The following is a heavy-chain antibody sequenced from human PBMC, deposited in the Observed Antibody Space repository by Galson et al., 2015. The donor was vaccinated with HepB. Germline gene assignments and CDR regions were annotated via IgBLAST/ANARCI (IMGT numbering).Heavy chain of an antibody. D-gene: IGHD4-11*01. Sequence: SVKVSCKASGGTFSSYAISWVRQAPGQGLEWMEGIIPIFGTANYAQKFQGRVTITADESTSTAYMELSSLRSEDTAVYYCARGGADSNYADNWFDPWGQGTLVTVSS. CDR3: ARGGADSNYADNWFDP. CDR2: IIPIFGTA. V-gene: IGHV1-69*13. J-gene: IGHJ5*02. CDR1: GGTFSSYA.